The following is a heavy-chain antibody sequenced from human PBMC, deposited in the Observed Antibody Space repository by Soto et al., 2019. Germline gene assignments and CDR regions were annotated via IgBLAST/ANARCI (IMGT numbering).Heavy chain of an antibody. D-gene: IGHD7-27*01. CDR1: GYTFTSYY. V-gene: IGHV1-46*01. CDR2: INPSGGST. J-gene: IGHJ4*02. CDR3: ARAPYSGEPLAHFDY. Sequence: ASVKVSCKASGYTFTSYYMHWVRQAPGQGLEWMGIINPSGGSTSYAQKFQGRVTMTRDTSTSTVYMELSSLRSEDTAVYYCARAPYSGEPLAHFDYWGQGTLVTVSS.